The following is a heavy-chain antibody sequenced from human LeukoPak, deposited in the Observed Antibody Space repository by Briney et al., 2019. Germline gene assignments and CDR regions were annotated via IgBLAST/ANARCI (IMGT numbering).Heavy chain of an antibody. CDR3: ARQNWGDGYNYLGAYAFDI. Sequence: ASETLSLTCTVSGGSISSYYWSWIRQPPGKGLEWIGYIYYSGSTNYNPSLKSRVTISVDTSKNQFSLKLSSVTAADTAVYYCARQNWGDGYNYLGAYAFDIWGQGTMVTVSS. D-gene: IGHD5-24*01. CDR2: IYYSGST. V-gene: IGHV4-59*08. CDR1: GGSISSYY. J-gene: IGHJ3*02.